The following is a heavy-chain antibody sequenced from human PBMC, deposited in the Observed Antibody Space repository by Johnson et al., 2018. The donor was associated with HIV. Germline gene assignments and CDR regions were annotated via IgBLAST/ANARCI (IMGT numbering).Heavy chain of an antibody. CDR3: AREGTVSYGGAFDI. Sequence: VQLVESGGGVVQPGRSLRLSCAASGFTFSSHSMNWVRQAPGKGLEWVSSISSSGGSTYYADSVKGRFTISRDNSKNTLYLQMNSLRAEDTAVYYCAREGTVSYGGAFDIWGQGTMVTVSS. D-gene: IGHD4-17*01. V-gene: IGHV3-23*04. J-gene: IGHJ3*02. CDR1: GFTFSSHS. CDR2: ISSSGGST.